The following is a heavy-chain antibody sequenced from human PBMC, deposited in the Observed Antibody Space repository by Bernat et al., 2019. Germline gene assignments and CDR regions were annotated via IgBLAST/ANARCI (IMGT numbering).Heavy chain of an antibody. D-gene: IGHD6-13*01. V-gene: IGHV3-9*01. J-gene: IGHJ2*01. CDR1: GFTFDDYA. Sequence: EVQLVESGGGLVQPGRSLRLSCAASGFTFDDYAMHWVRQAPGKGLEWVSGISWNSGGIVYADSVKGRFTISRDNAKDSLYLQMNSLTAEDTALYYCARDPRSSSLLWWYFDLWGRGTLVTVSS. CDR2: ISWNSGGI. CDR3: ARDPRSSSLLWWYFDL.